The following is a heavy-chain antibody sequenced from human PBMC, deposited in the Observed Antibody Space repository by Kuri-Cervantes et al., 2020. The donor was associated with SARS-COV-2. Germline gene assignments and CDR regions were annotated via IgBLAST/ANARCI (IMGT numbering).Heavy chain of an antibody. Sequence: GESLKISCAASGFTFSSYWMSWVRQAPGKGLEWVANIKQDGSEKYYVDSVKGRFTISRDNAKNSLYLQMNSLRAEDTAVYYCARDATVTTSYYFDYWGQGTLVTGSS. V-gene: IGHV3-7*01. CDR1: GFTFSSYW. J-gene: IGHJ4*02. CDR3: ARDATVTTSYYFDY. CDR2: IKQDGSEK. D-gene: IGHD4-11*01.